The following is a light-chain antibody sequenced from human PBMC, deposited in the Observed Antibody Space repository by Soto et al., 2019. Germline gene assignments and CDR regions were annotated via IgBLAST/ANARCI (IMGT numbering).Light chain of an antibody. Sequence: EIVLTQTPATLSVSPGERATLSCRANQSVSSKLAWYQQKPGQAPRLLIYGALSRATGIPARFSGSGFQTEFTLTISSVQSEDFAVYYCQQYETWPPRFTFGPGTKVDIK. V-gene: IGKV3-15*01. CDR2: GAL. CDR3: QQYETWPPRFT. CDR1: QSVSSK. J-gene: IGKJ3*01.